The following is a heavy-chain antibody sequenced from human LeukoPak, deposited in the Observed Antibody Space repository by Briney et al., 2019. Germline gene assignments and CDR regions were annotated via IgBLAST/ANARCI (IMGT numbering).Heavy chain of an antibody. CDR2: IIPNFSTA. CDR1: GGTFSSYA. D-gene: IGHD2-2*01. J-gene: IGHJ5*02. V-gene: IGHV1-69*13. CDR3: ARKTGYCSSTSCSVRRYNWFDP. Sequence: ASVKVSCKASGGTFSSYAISWVRQAPGQGLEWVGRIIPNFSTANYAKQFQGRVTITADESTSTAYMELRSLRSEDTAVYYCARKTGYCSSTSCSVRRYNWFDPWGQGTLVTVSS.